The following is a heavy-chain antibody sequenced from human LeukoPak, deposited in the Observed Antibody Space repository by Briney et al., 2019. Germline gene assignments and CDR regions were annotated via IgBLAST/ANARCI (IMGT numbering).Heavy chain of an antibody. Sequence: GGSLRLSCVASGLTFSSYDMSWVRQAPGKGLEWISAISDRGKTDYADSVKGRFTISRDNSKNTLYLQLSSLRADDTAIYYCAKLPTIFEVADSFDIWGQGTLVTVSS. CDR3: AKLPTIFEVADSFDI. V-gene: IGHV3-23*01. J-gene: IGHJ3*02. CDR2: ISDRGKT. D-gene: IGHD3-3*01. CDR1: GLTFSSYD.